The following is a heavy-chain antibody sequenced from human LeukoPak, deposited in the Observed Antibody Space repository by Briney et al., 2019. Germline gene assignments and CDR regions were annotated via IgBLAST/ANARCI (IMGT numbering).Heavy chain of an antibody. CDR1: GGSISSGGYY. J-gene: IGHJ4*02. Sequence: PSQTLSLTCTVSGGSISSGGYYWSWIRQHPGKGLEWIGYIYYSGTTYYNPSLKSRVTISVDTSKNQFSLKLSSVTAADTAVYYCAVVGTNYGDYEAVNYWGQGTLVTVSS. V-gene: IGHV4-31*03. D-gene: IGHD4-17*01. CDR3: AVVGTNYGDYEAVNY. CDR2: IYYSGTT.